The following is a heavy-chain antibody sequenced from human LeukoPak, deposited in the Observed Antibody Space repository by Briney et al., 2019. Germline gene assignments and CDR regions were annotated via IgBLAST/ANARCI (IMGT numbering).Heavy chain of an antibody. Sequence: SETLSLTCTVSGGSISSSSYYWGWIRQPPGKGLEWIGSIYYSGSTYYNPSLKSRVTISVDTSKNQFSLKLSSVTAADTAVYYCARRQWLVLDYWGQGTLVTVSS. CDR3: ARRQWLVLDY. J-gene: IGHJ4*02. D-gene: IGHD6-19*01. CDR1: GGSISSSSYY. V-gene: IGHV4-39*01. CDR2: IYYSGST.